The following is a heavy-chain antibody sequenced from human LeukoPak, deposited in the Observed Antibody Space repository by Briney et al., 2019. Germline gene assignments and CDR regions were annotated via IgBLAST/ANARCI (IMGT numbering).Heavy chain of an antibody. Sequence: GGSLRLSCAASGFTFSDYYMSWIRQAPGKGLEGVSYISSSGSTIYYADSVEGRFTISRDNAKNSLYLQMNSLRAEDTAVYYCARSVYLLYYFDYWGQGTLVTVSS. D-gene: IGHD2-8*01. V-gene: IGHV3-11*04. CDR2: ISSSGSTI. CDR1: GFTFSDYY. CDR3: ARSVYLLYYFDY. J-gene: IGHJ4*02.